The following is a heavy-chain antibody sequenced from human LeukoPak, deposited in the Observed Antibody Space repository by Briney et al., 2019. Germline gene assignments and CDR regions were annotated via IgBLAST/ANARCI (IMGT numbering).Heavy chain of an antibody. Sequence: PGRSLRLSYAASGFTFSSYAMHWVHQAPGKGLEWVAVISYDGSNKYYADSVKGRFTISRDNSKNTLYLQMNSLRAEDTAVYYCARVGFPAYYYDSRTPGGAFDIWGQGTMVTVSS. J-gene: IGHJ3*02. CDR3: ARVGFPAYYYDSRTPGGAFDI. D-gene: IGHD3-22*01. CDR2: ISYDGSNK. V-gene: IGHV3-30-3*01. CDR1: GFTFSSYA.